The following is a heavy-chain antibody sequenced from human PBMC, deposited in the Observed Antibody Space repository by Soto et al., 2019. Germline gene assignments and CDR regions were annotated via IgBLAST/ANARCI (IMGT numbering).Heavy chain of an antibody. Sequence: QVQLQQWGAGLLKPSETLSLTCAVYGGSFSGYYWSWIRQPPGKGLEWIGEINHSGSTNYNPSLKSRVTISVDTSKNHFSLKLSSVTAADTAVYYCARVKAAAGTGGAFDYWGQGPLVTVSS. CDR3: ARVKAAAGTGGAFDY. D-gene: IGHD6-13*01. CDR2: INHSGST. V-gene: IGHV4-34*01. CDR1: GGSFSGYY. J-gene: IGHJ4*02.